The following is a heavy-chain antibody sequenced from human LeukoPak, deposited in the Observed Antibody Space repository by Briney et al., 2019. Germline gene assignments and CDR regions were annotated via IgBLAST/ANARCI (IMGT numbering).Heavy chain of an antibody. D-gene: IGHD3-10*01. CDR2: ISSSSSTI. V-gene: IGHV3-48*02. CDR3: AREAYYYGSGSPWYFDY. CDR1: GFTFSSYS. Sequence: PGGSLRLSCAASGFTFSSYSMNWVRQAPGKGLEWVSYISSSSSTIYYADSVKGRFTISRDNAKNSLYLQVNSLRDEDTAVYYCAREAYYYGSGSPWYFDYWGQGTLVTVSS. J-gene: IGHJ4*02.